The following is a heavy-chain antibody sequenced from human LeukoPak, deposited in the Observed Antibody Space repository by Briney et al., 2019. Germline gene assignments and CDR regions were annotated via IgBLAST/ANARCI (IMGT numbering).Heavy chain of an antibody. V-gene: IGHV1-69*06. CDR3: ASGLAAADLFDY. CDR2: IIPIFGTA. D-gene: IGHD6-13*01. Sequence: ASVKVSCKASGGTFSSYAISWVRQAPGQGLEWMGGIIPIFGTANYAQKFQGRVTITADKSTSTAYMELSSLRSEDTAVYYCASGLAAADLFDYWGQGTLVTVSS. CDR1: GGTFSSYA. J-gene: IGHJ4*02.